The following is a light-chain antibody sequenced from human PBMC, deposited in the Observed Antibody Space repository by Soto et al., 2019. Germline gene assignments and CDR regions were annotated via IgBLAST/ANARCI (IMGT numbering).Light chain of an antibody. J-gene: IGLJ2*01. CDR2: DTN. CDR3: LLSYSGARV. V-gene: IGLV7-46*01. Sequence: QAVVTQEASLTVSPGGTVTLTCSSSTGPVTSGHYPYWFQQKPGQAPRTLIYDTNNKHSWTPARFSGSLLGGKAALTLSGAQSEDEAEYYCLLSYSGARVFGGGTKVTVL. CDR1: TGPVTSGHY.